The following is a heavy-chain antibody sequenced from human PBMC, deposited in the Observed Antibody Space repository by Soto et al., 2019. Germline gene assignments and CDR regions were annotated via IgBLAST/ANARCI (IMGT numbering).Heavy chain of an antibody. CDR1: GFTFTTAW. D-gene: IGHD3-22*01. J-gene: IGHJ4*01. Sequence: EVQLVESGGGLVEPGGSLRLSCAASGFTFTTAWINWVRQAPGKGVEWVGRIKSKIDGGTTDFAAPVKGRFAISRDDSRNMVYFQMNSLEIEDTAVYYCTTDSHFTMKLVRFDYWGLGTLVTVSS. CDR3: TTDSHFTMKLVRFDY. V-gene: IGHV3-15*07. CDR2: IKSKIDGGTT.